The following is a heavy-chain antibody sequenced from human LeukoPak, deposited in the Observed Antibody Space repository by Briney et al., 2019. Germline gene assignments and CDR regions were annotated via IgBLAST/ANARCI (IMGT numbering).Heavy chain of an antibody. D-gene: IGHD3-10*01. V-gene: IGHV4-4*02. CDR1: GGPISSSNW. J-gene: IGHJ6*03. Sequence: SETLSLTCGVSGGPISSSNWWSWVRQSPGKGLEWIGDIYHSGSTNYNPSLKSRVTMSVDESKNQFSLRLSSVTAADTALYYYARYTYYGSGARDYYYYMDVWGKGTTVIVSS. CDR2: IYHSGST. CDR3: ARYTYYGSGARDYYYYMDV.